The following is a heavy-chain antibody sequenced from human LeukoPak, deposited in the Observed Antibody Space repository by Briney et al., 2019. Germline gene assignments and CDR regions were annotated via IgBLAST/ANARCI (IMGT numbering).Heavy chain of an antibody. CDR1: GYTFTGYY. Sequence: ASVKVSCKXSGYTFTGYYMHWVRQAPRQGLEWMGWINPNSGGTNYAQKFQGRVTMTRDTSISTAYMELSRLRSDDTAVYYCYHGSGSYYKRGYYFDYWGQGTLVTVSS. J-gene: IGHJ4*02. CDR2: INPNSGGT. D-gene: IGHD3-10*01. CDR3: YHGSGSYYKRGYYFDY. V-gene: IGHV1-2*02.